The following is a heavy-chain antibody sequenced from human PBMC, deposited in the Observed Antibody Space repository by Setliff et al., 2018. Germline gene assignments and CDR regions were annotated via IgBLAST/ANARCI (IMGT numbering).Heavy chain of an antibody. V-gene: IGHV1-69*10. CDR3: ARDVFPVVTMVRGPSSDACDI. CDR1: GGTFSSYA. D-gene: IGHD3-10*01. J-gene: IGHJ3*02. CDR2: IIPILGIA. Sequence: SVKVSCKASGGTFSSYAISWVRQAPGQGLEWMGGIIPILGIANYAQKFQGRVTITADESTSTAYMELSSLRSEDTAVYYCARDVFPVVTMVRGPSSDACDIWGQGTMVTVS.